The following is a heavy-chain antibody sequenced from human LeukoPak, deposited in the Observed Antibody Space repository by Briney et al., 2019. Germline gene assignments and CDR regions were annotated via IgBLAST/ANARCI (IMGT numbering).Heavy chain of an antibody. Sequence: GGSLRLSCAASGFTFSNAWMSWVRQAPGKGLEWVGRIKSKTDGGTTDYAAPVKGRFTISRDDSKNTLYLQMNSLKTEDTAVYYCTTDLSKREQQPPDYWGQGTLVTVSS. V-gene: IGHV3-15*01. CDR3: TTDLSKREQQPPDY. D-gene: IGHD6-13*01. CDR1: GFTFSNAW. CDR2: IKSKTDGGTT. J-gene: IGHJ4*02.